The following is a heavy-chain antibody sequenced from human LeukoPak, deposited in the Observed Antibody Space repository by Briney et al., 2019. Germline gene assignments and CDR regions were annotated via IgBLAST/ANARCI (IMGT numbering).Heavy chain of an antibody. D-gene: IGHD3-10*01. Sequence: GGSLRLSCAASVFTFSSFSMTWVRQAPGKGLEWVSTISGSGHSTYYADSVKGRFTISRDNSKNTLYLQMNSLRAEDTAVYYCATPRSGNYFDSWGQGTLVTVSS. J-gene: IGHJ4*02. CDR3: ATPRSGNYFDS. V-gene: IGHV3-23*01. CDR2: ISGSGHST. CDR1: VFTFSSFS.